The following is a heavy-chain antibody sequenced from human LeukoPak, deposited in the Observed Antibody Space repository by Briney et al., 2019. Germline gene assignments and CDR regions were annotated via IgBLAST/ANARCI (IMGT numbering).Heavy chain of an antibody. CDR3: ARGSDYYYYGMDV. Sequence: SETLSLTCAVYGGSFSGYYWSWIRQPPGKGLEWIGEINHSGSTNYNPSLKSRVTISVDTSKNQFSLKLSSVTAADTAVYYCARGSDYYYYGMDVWGQGTTVTVSS. V-gene: IGHV4-34*01. J-gene: IGHJ6*02. CDR2: INHSGST. CDR1: GGSFSGYY.